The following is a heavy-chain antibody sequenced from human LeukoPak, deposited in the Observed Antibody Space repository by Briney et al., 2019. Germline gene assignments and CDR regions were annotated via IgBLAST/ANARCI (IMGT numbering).Heavy chain of an antibody. D-gene: IGHD6-13*01. CDR1: GYTLTELS. CDR2: FDPEDGET. J-gene: IGHJ4*02. CDR3: AKAGMAAAPDQPFDY. Sequence: VASVKVSCKVPGYTLTELSMHWVRQAPGKGLEWMGGFDPEDGETIYAQKFQGRVTMTEDTSTDTAYMELSSLRSEDTAVYYCAKAGMAAAPDQPFDYWGQGTLVTVSS. V-gene: IGHV1-24*01.